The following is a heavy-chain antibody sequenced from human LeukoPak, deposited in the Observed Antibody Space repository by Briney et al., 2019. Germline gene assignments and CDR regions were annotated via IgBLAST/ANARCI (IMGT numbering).Heavy chain of an antibody. J-gene: IGHJ5*02. D-gene: IGHD1-14*01. CDR3: ARDSPGLTPNWFDP. V-gene: IGHV1-18*01. CDR2: ISAYNGNT. Sequence: ASVKVSCKGSGYTFTSYGISWVRQAPGQGLEWMGWISAYNGNTNYAQKLQGRVTMTTDTSTSTAYMELRSLRSDDTAVYYCARDSPGLTPNWFDPWGQGTLVTVSS. CDR1: GYTFTSYG.